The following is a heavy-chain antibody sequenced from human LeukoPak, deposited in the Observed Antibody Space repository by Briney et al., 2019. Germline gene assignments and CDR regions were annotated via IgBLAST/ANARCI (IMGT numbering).Heavy chain of an antibody. J-gene: IGHJ5*02. CDR3: ARESYCRSTSCYAWFDP. CDR2: INPNSGGT. Sequence: ASGKVSCKASGYTFTGYYMHWVRQAPGQGLEWMGWINPNSGGTNYAQKFQGRVTMTRDTSISTAYMELSRLRSDDTAVYYCARESYCRSTSCYAWFDPWGQGTLVTVSS. CDR1: GYTFTGYY. D-gene: IGHD2-2*01. V-gene: IGHV1-2*02.